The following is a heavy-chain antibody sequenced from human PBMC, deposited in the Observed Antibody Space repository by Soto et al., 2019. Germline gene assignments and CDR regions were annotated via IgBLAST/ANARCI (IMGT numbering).Heavy chain of an antibody. CDR1: GFTFSSYA. V-gene: IGHV3-30-3*01. CDR3: ARDPRVTFGGVTRRGGWFDP. Sequence: GGSLRLSCAASGFTFSSYAMHWVRQAPGKGLEWVAVISYDGSNKYYADSVKGRFTISRDNSKNTPYLQMNSLRAEDTAVYYCARDPRVTFGGVTRRGGWFDPWGQGTLVTVSS. J-gene: IGHJ5*02. CDR2: ISYDGSNK. D-gene: IGHD3-16*01.